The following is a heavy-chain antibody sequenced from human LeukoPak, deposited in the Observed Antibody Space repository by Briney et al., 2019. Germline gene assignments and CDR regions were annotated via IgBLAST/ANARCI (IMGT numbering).Heavy chain of an antibody. CDR3: ARAVGVAAAAQGY. D-gene: IGHD6-13*01. J-gene: IGHJ4*02. Sequence: GGSLRLSCAASGFTFSSYGMHWVRQSPGKGLEWVAVISYDGSNKYYADSVKGRFTISRDNSKNTLYLQMNSLRAEDTAVYYCARAVGVAAAAQGYWGQGTLVTVSS. CDR1: GFTFSSYG. CDR2: ISYDGSNK. V-gene: IGHV3-30*03.